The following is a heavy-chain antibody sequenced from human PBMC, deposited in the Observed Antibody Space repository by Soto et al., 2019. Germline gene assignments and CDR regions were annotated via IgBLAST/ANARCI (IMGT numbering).Heavy chain of an antibody. CDR1: GGSFSGYY. D-gene: IGHD2-21*01. Sequence: SETLSLTCAVYGGSFSGYYWSWIRQPPGKGLEWIGEINHSGSTNYNPSLKSRVTISVDTSKNQFSLKLSSVTAADTAVYYCASEKVKLWPHQNCVVPWGQGTLLTVSS. V-gene: IGHV4-34*01. J-gene: IGHJ5*02. CDR2: INHSGST. CDR3: ASEKVKLWPHQNCVVP.